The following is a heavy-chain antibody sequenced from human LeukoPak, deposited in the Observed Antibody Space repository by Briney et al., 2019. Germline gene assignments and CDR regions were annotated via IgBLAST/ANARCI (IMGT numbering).Heavy chain of an antibody. CDR3: ATGSGSLAFDY. D-gene: IGHD3-10*01. Sequence: ASVKVSCKASGYTFTNYDVNWVRQATGQGLEWMGWMNPNSGNTGYAQKFQGRVTMTRNTSISTAYMELSSLRSEDTAVYYCATGSGSLAFDYWGQGTLVTVSS. J-gene: IGHJ4*02. V-gene: IGHV1-8*01. CDR2: MNPNSGNT. CDR1: GYTFTNYD.